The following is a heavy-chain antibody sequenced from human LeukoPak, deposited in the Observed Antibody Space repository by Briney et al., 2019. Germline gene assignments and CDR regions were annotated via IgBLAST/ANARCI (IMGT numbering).Heavy chain of an antibody. V-gene: IGHV3-20*04. D-gene: IGHD3-22*01. Sequence: GGSLRLSCVVSGFKFDEHGMTWVRQAPGWGLEWVSGISWNGRRTGYADSVKGRFTIYRDNAKNSLYLQMNSRRAEHTALYYCGRGMTFIVGWGQGTLVTVSS. CDR2: ISWNGRRT. CDR3: GRGMTFIVG. J-gene: IGHJ4*02. CDR1: GFKFDEHG.